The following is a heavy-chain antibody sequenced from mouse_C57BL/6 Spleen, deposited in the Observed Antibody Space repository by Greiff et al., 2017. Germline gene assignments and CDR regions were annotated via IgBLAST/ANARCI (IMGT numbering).Heavy chain of an antibody. V-gene: IGHV3-1*01. Sequence: VQLQQSGPGMVKPSQSLSLTCTVTGYSITSGYDWHWIRHFPGNKLEWMGYISYSGSTNYNPSLKSRISITHDTSKNHFFLKLNSVTTEDTATYYCARGMLYSSLAYWGQGTLVTVSA. CDR1: GYSITSGYD. D-gene: IGHD2-5*01. J-gene: IGHJ3*01. CDR2: ISYSGST. CDR3: ARGMLYSSLAY.